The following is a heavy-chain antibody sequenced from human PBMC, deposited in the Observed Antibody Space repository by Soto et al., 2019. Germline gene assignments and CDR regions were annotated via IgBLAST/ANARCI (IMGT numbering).Heavy chain of an antibody. CDR1: GFTFSAYA. CDR3: SGLVETAYFDS. Sequence: QVQLVESGGGVVQPGRSLRLSCAASGFTFSAYAMHWVRQAPGKGLVWVAVTSYDGSNKYYSDSVKGRFTISRDNSKNTLYLQMNSLRHEDTAVYDCSGLVETAYFDSWGQGTLVTVSS. D-gene: IGHD5-18*01. CDR2: TSYDGSNK. V-gene: IGHV3-30-3*01. J-gene: IGHJ4*02.